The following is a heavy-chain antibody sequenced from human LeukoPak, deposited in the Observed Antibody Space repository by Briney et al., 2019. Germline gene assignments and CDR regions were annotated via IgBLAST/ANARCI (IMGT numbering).Heavy chain of an antibody. Sequence: GGSLRLSCVGSGFNFMQYGMMWVRQAPGKGLEWVSSISSSSSYIYYADSVKGRFTISRDNAKNSLCLQMNSLRAEDTAVYYCARGIVGATSDYWSQGTLVTVSS. CDR1: GFNFMQYG. V-gene: IGHV3-21*01. CDR2: ISSSSSYI. CDR3: ARGIVGATSDY. D-gene: IGHD1-26*01. J-gene: IGHJ4*02.